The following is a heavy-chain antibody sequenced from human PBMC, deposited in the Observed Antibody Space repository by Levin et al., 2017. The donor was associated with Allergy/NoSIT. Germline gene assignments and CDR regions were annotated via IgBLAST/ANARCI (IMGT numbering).Heavy chain of an antibody. V-gene: IGHV3-33*01. Sequence: GGSLRLSCAASGFTFSSYGMHWVRQAPGKGLEWVAVIWYDGSNKYYADSVKGRFTISRDNSKNTLYLQMNSLRAEDTAVYYCARDALKYGSGGGGYWGQGTLVTVSS. CDR1: GFTFSSYG. D-gene: IGHD3-10*01. J-gene: IGHJ4*02. CDR2: IWYDGSNK. CDR3: ARDALKYGSGGGGY.